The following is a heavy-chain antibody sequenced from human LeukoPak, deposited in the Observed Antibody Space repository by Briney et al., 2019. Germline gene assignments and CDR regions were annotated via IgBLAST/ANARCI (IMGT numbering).Heavy chain of an antibody. V-gene: IGHV4-39*07. J-gene: IGHJ5*02. Sequence: SETLSLTCTVSGGSISSSSYYWGWIRQPPGKGLEWIGSIYYSGSTYYNPSLKSRVTISVDTSKNQFSLKLSSVTAADTAVYYCARVFTPTLLYGSGGYYKIGPEYNWFDPRGQGTLVTVSS. CDR2: IYYSGST. CDR1: GGSISSSSYY. D-gene: IGHD3-10*01. CDR3: ARVFTPTLLYGSGGYYKIGPEYNWFDP.